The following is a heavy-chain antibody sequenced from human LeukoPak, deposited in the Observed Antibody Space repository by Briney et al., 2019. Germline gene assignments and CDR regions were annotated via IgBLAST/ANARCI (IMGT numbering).Heavy chain of an antibody. CDR3: AGDFSGGWTNYYYMDV. CDR1: GYTFTTYY. J-gene: IGHJ6*03. V-gene: IGHV1-46*01. D-gene: IGHD2-15*01. Sequence: ASVKVSCKASGYTFTTYYIHWVRLAPGQGLEWMGIMNPLGGSSSFAQKFQGRVTMTRDTSTSTAYMELSTLRSEDTAVYFCAGDFSGGWTNYYYMDVWGEGTTVTVSS. CDR2: MNPLGGSS.